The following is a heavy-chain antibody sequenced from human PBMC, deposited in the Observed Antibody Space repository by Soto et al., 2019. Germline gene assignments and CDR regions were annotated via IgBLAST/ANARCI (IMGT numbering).Heavy chain of an antibody. CDR1: GFTFSAYT. V-gene: IGHV3-23*01. CDR2: IGGSGDGT. D-gene: IGHD3-10*01. J-gene: IGHJ4*01. CDR3: AKAPEVTLVQISLAQ. Sequence: PGGSLRLSCAASGFTFSAYTMTWVRQAPGKGLEWVSSIGGSGDGTYYADSVKGRFTISRDNSKNTLYLQMNSLRAEDTAIYYCAKAPEVTLVQISLAQWGQGTMVTVSS.